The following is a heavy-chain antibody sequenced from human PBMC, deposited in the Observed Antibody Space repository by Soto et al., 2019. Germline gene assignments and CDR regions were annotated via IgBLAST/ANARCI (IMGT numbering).Heavy chain of an antibody. D-gene: IGHD3-22*01. Sequence: ASVKVSCKASGYTFTSYGISWVRQAPGQGLEWMGWISAYNGNTNYAQKLQGRVTMTTDTSTSTAYMELRGLRSDDTAVYYCAQSRGYYDSSGYLGYWGQGTLVTVSS. CDR1: GYTFTSYG. CDR3: AQSRGYYDSSGYLGY. V-gene: IGHV1-18*01. CDR2: ISAYNGNT. J-gene: IGHJ4*02.